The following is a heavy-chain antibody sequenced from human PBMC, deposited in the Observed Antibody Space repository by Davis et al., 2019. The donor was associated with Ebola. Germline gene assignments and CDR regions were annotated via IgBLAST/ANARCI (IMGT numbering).Heavy chain of an antibody. J-gene: IGHJ5*02. CDR2: INPSGGST. Sequence: ASVKVSCKASGYTFTSYYMHWVRQAPGQGLEWMGIINPSGGSTSYAQKFQGRVTMTRDTSTSTVYMELSSLRSEDTAVYYCARAWVCSGGSCYFEFDPWGQGTLVTVSS. CDR3: ARAWVCSGGSCYFEFDP. V-gene: IGHV1-46*01. D-gene: IGHD2-15*01. CDR1: GYTFTSYY.